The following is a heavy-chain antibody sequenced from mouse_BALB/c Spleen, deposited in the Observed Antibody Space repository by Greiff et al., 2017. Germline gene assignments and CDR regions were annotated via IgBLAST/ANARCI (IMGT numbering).Heavy chain of an antibody. V-gene: IGHV1-9*01. Sequence: VKLMESGAELMKPGASVKISCKATGYTFSSYWIEWVKQRPGHGLEWIGEILPGSGSTNYNEKFKGKATFTADTSSNTAYMQLSSLTSEDSAVYYCARRAFYYGNYFDYWGQGTTLTVSS. J-gene: IGHJ2*01. CDR1: GYTFSSYW. CDR2: ILPGSGST. CDR3: ARRAFYYGNYFDY. D-gene: IGHD2-1*01.